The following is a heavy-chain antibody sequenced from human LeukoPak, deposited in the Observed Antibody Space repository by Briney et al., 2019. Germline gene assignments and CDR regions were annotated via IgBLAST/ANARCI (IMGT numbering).Heavy chain of an antibody. D-gene: IGHD6-19*01. CDR2: ISGGTT. J-gene: IGHJ4*02. V-gene: IGHV3-49*03. CDR1: GFTFGDYL. Sequence: PGGSLRLSCTASGFTFGDYLMSWFRQAPGKGLEWIGFISGGTTEYAASVKGRFTISRDDSTSIAYLQMNSLTTEDTAVCYCSRGSGWLSVYWGQGTLVTVSS. CDR3: SRGSGWLSVY.